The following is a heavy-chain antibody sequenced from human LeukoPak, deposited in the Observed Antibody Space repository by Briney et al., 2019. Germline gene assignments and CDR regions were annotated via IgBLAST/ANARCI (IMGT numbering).Heavy chain of an antibody. V-gene: IGHV1-58*02. Sequence: SVKVSCEASGFTFTSSAMQWVRQARGQRLEWIGWIVVGSGNTNYAQKFQERVTITRDMSTSTAYMELSSLRSEDTAVYYCAVHIAAAANRGGYWGQGTLVTVSS. CDR1: GFTFTSSA. J-gene: IGHJ4*02. CDR2: IVVGSGNT. CDR3: AVHIAAAANRGGY. D-gene: IGHD6-13*01.